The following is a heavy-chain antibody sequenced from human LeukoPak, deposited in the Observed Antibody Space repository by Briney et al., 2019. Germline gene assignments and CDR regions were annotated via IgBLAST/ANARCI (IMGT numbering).Heavy chain of an antibody. J-gene: IGHJ4*02. CDR1: GYTLTELS. V-gene: IGHV1-24*01. D-gene: IGHD5-12*01. CDR3: ARDSGDLVATITDY. CDR2: FDPEDGET. Sequence: GASVKVSCKVSGYTLTELSMHWVRQAPGKGLEWMGGFDPEDGETIYAQKFQGRVTMTEDTSTDTAYMELSSLRSEDTAVYYCARDSGDLVATITDYWGQGTLVTVSS.